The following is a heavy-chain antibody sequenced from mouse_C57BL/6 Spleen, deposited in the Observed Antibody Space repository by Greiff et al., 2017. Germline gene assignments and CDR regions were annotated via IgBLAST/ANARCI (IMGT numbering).Heavy chain of an antibody. V-gene: IGHV1-82*01. D-gene: IGHD1-1*02. J-gene: IGHJ3*01. CDR1: GYAFSSSW. CDR2: IYPGDGDT. Sequence: QVQLQQSGPELVKPGASVKISCKASGYAFSSSWMNWVKQRPGKGLEWIGRIYPGDGDTNYNGKFKGKATLTADKSSSTAYMQLSSLTSEDSAVYFCAREGDGRGFAYWGQGTLVTVSA. CDR3: AREGDGRGFAY.